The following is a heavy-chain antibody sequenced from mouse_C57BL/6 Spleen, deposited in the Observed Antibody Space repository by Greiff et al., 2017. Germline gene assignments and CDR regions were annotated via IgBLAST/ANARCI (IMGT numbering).Heavy chain of an antibody. V-gene: IGHV1-26*01. D-gene: IGHD2-10*01. CDR3: ARRGPYSALDY. CDR2: INPNNGGT. J-gene: IGHJ4*01. Sequence: EVQLQQSGPELVKPGASVKISCKASGYTFTDYYMNWVKQSHGKSLEWIGDINPNNGGTSYNQKFKGKATLTVDKSSSTAYMELRILTSEDSAVYYCARRGPYSALDYWGQGTSVTVSS. CDR1: GYTFTDYY.